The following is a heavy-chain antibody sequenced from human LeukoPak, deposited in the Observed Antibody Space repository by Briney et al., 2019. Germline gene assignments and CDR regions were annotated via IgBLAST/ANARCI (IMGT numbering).Heavy chain of an antibody. D-gene: IGHD6-13*01. CDR1: GGSISSGGYY. CDR2: IYYSGST. CDR3: ARWRRRSSSWYFDY. Sequence: TLSLTCTVSGGSISSGGYYWSWIRQHPGKGLEWIGYIYYSGSTYYNPSLKSRVTISVDTSKNQFSLKLSSVTAADTAVYYCARWRRRSSSWYFDYWGQGTLVTVSS. J-gene: IGHJ4*02. V-gene: IGHV4-31*03.